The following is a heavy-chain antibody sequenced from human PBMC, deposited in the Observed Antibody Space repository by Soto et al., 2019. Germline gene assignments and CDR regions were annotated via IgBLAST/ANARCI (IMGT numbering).Heavy chain of an antibody. Sequence: GASVKVSCKASGYTFTSYAMHWVRQAPGQRLEWMGIINPSGGSTSYAQKFQGRVTMTRDTSTSTVYMELSSLRSEDTAVYYCARDLLGGDQEVVPAADAFDIWGQGTMVTVSS. V-gene: IGHV1-46*03. D-gene: IGHD2-2*01. CDR3: ARDLLGGDQEVVPAADAFDI. J-gene: IGHJ3*02. CDR1: GYTFTSYA. CDR2: INPSGGST.